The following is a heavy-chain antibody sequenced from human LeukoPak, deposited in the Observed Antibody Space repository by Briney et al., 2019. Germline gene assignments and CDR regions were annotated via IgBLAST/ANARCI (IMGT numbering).Heavy chain of an antibody. CDR3: AKEKRGDYLLDY. D-gene: IGHD2/OR15-2a*01. Sequence: GGSLRLSCAASGFTVSSNYMSWVRQSPAKGLEWVSILYSGGDTYYADSVKGRLTISRDNSKNTLYLQMNSLRAEDTAVYYCAKEKRGDYLLDYWGQGTLVTVSS. J-gene: IGHJ4*02. CDR1: GFTVSSNY. CDR2: LYSGGDT. V-gene: IGHV3-53*01.